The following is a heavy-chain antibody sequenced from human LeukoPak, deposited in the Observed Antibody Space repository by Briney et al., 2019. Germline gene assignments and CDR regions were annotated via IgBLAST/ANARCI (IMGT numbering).Heavy chain of an antibody. J-gene: IGHJ6*02. Sequence: GTPVKVSCKASGFTFTTSAVQWVRQARGQRLEWIGWIVVGSGNTNYAQKFQERVTITRDMSTSTVYMDLSSQRSEDTAVYYCAAASNYYDRSNYYSYAMDVWGQGTTVTVSS. V-gene: IGHV1-58*01. CDR3: AAASNYYDRSNYYSYAMDV. CDR2: IVVGSGNT. CDR1: GFTFTTSA. D-gene: IGHD3-22*01.